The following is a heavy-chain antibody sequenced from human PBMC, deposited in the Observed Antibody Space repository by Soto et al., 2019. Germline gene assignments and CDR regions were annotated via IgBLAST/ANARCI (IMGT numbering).Heavy chain of an antibody. CDR1: GLSFSNAW. Sequence: GGSLRLSCAASGLSFSNAWMNWVRQAPGKGLEWVGQIRSKTDGGTIFYPAPVKDRFIISRDDSRNTLYLQMNSLKTEDTAVYYCTTAHPRGPDYWGQGTLVTVSS. V-gene: IGHV3-15*01. CDR3: TTAHPRGPDY. J-gene: IGHJ4*02. D-gene: IGHD5-12*01. CDR2: IRSKTDGGTI.